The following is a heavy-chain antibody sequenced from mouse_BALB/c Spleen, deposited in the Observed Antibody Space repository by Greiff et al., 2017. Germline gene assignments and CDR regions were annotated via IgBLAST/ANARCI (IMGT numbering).Heavy chain of an antibody. Sequence: QVQLQQSGAELVRPGASVKISCKATGYTFSSYWIEWVKQRPGHGLEWIGEILPGSGSTNYNEKFKGKATFTADTSSNTAYMQLSSLTSEDSAVYYCARRRYMDYWGQGTSVTVSS. D-gene: IGHD2-14*01. J-gene: IGHJ4*01. CDR1: GYTFSSYW. CDR2: ILPGSGST. CDR3: ARRRYMDY. V-gene: IGHV1-9*01.